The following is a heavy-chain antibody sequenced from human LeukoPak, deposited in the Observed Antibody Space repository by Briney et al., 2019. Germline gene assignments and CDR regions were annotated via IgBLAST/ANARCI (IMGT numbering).Heavy chain of an antibody. CDR3: ARGLPVGGATGSVY. J-gene: IGHJ4*02. CDR1: GYTFTSYD. V-gene: IGHV1-8*01. CDR2: MNPNSGNT. D-gene: IGHD1-26*01. Sequence: ASVKVSCKASGYTFTSYDINWVRQATGQGLEWMGWMNPNSGNTGYAQKFQGRVTMTRNTSISTAYMELSSLRSEDTAVYYCARGLPVGGATGSVYWGQGILVTVSS.